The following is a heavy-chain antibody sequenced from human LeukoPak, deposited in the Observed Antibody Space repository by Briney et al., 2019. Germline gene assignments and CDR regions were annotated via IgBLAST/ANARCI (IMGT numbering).Heavy chain of an antibody. Sequence: SQTLSRTCAVSGGSISSGGYSWSWIRQPPGKGLEWIGYIYHSGSTYYNPSLKSRVTISVDTSKNQFSLKLSSVTAADTAVYYCARDGGLDAFDIWGQGRMVTVSS. CDR1: GGSISSGGYS. J-gene: IGHJ3*02. D-gene: IGHD3-16*01. V-gene: IGHV4-30-2*01. CDR2: IYHSGST. CDR3: ARDGGLDAFDI.